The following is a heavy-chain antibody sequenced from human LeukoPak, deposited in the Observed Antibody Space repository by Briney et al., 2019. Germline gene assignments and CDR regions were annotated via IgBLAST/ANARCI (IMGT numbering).Heavy chain of an antibody. CDR1: GFTFSSYE. Sequence: GGSLRLSCAASGFTFSSYEMNWVRQAPGKGLEWISYITISSKTIHYADSVKGRFTVSRDNAKKSLYLQMNSLRAEDTAVYYCTTYYYDSAEGHNWGQGTLVTVSS. CDR3: TTYYYDSAEGHN. V-gene: IGHV3-48*03. CDR2: ITISSKTI. J-gene: IGHJ4*02. D-gene: IGHD3-22*01.